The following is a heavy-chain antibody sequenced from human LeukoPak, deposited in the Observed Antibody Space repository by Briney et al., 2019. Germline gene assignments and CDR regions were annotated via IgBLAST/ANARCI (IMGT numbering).Heavy chain of an antibody. CDR3: AKEGQSGGWYWYC. D-gene: IGHD6-19*01. CDR1: GFTFSSYA. V-gene: IGHV3-23*01. J-gene: IGHJ4*02. Sequence: PGGSLRLSCAASGFTFSSYAMIWVLQQPRKGREWFSAIISTGGGTYYEDSVKGRFTISGDSSKNTLYLKMNSLRVEDTAVYYCAKEGQSGGWYWYCWGQATQVSDSP. CDR2: IISTGGGT.